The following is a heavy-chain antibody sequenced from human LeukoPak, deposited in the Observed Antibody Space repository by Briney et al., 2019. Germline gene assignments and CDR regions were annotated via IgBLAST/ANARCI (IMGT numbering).Heavy chain of an antibody. CDR3: ARVGIAAARIDAFDI. Sequence: GASVKVSCRASGYSFTTHYIHWIRQAPGQGLEWMGHSNPDNVNTKYAPKFQGRVTMTRDTSIATVYMELSRLRSDDTAVYYCARVGIAAARIDAFDIWGQGTMVTVSS. CDR1: GYSFTTHY. D-gene: IGHD6-13*01. J-gene: IGHJ3*02. CDR2: SNPDNVNT. V-gene: IGHV1-2*06.